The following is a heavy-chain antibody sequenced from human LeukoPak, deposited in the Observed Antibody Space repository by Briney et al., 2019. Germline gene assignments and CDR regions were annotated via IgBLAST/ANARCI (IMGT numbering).Heavy chain of an antibody. CDR3: AKSSGYSSSWALDY. Sequence: GRSLRLSCAASGFTFDDYAMPWVRQAPGKGLEWVSGISWNSGSIGYADPVKGRFTISRDNAKNSLYLQMNSLRAEDMALYYCAKSSGYSSSWALDYWGQGTLVTVSS. CDR2: ISWNSGSI. V-gene: IGHV3-9*03. CDR1: GFTFDDYA. J-gene: IGHJ4*02. D-gene: IGHD6-13*01.